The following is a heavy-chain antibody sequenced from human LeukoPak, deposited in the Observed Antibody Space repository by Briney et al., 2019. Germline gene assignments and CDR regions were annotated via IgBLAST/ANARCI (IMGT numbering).Heavy chain of an antibody. V-gene: IGHV1-24*01. Sequence: GASVKVSCKVSGYTLTELSMHWVRQAPGKGLEWMGGFDPEDGETIYAQKFQGRVTMTEDTSTDTAYMELSSLRSEDTAVYYCATTPAMARTNAMVDYWGQGTLVTVSS. CDR2: FDPEDGET. CDR1: GYTLTELS. CDR3: ATTPAMARTNAMVDY. D-gene: IGHD5-18*01. J-gene: IGHJ4*02.